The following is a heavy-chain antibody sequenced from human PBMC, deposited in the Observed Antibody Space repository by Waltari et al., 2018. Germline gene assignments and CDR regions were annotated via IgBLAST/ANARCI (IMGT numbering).Heavy chain of an antibody. CDR3: ARTDIVVVVAATGGAFDI. Sequence: QVQLQESGPGLVKPSQTRSLTCTVSGGSISSGSYNRSWIRQPAGTALEWIGYMYTSGSTNYNPSLKSRVTISVDTSKNQFSLKLSSVTAADTAVYYCARTDIVVVVAATGGAFDIWGQGTMVTVSS. CDR2: MYTSGST. CDR1: GGSISSGSYN. V-gene: IGHV4-61*09. J-gene: IGHJ3*02. D-gene: IGHD2-15*01.